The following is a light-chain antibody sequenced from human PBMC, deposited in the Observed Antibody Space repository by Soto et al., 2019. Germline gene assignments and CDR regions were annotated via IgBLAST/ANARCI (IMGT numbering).Light chain of an antibody. V-gene: IGLV2-14*01. CDR2: EVS. CDR1: SSDVGGYNS. J-gene: IGLJ1*01. CDR3: SSYTSSSLYV. Sequence: QSVLTQPASVSGSPGQSITISCTGTSSDVGGYNSVSWYQQHPGKAPKLMIYEVSNRPSGVSSRFSGSKSGNTASLTISGLQAEDEADYYCSSYTSSSLYVFGTGTKVTVL.